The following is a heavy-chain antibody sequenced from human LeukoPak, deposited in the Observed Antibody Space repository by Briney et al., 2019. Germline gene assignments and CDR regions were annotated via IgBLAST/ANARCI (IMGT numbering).Heavy chain of an antibody. CDR3: AQAEGYSSGWYYFDY. Sequence: SGPTLVNPTQTLTLTCTFSGFSLSTSGVGVGWIRQPPGKALEWLALIYWDDDKRYSPSLKSRLTITKDTSKTQVVLTMTNMDPVDTATYYCAQAEGYSSGWYYFDYWGQGTLVTVSS. V-gene: IGHV2-5*02. CDR2: IYWDDDK. J-gene: IGHJ4*02. D-gene: IGHD6-19*01. CDR1: GFSLSTSGVG.